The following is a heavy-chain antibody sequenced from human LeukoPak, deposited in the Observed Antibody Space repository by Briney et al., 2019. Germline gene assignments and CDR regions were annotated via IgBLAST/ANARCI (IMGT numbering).Heavy chain of an antibody. CDR3: ASDKYRSSWLYNWFDP. D-gene: IGHD6-13*01. CDR2: ISAYNGNT. J-gene: IGHJ5*02. CDR1: GYTFTSYG. Sequence: GASVKVSCKASGYTFTSYGISWVRQAPGQGREWMGWISAYNGNTNYAQKLQGRGTMTTGTSTSTAYMELRSLRSDDTAVYYCASDKYRSSWLYNWFDPWGQGTLVTVSS. V-gene: IGHV1-18*01.